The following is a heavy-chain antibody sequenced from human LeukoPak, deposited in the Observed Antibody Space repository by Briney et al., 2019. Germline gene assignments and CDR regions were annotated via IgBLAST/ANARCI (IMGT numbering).Heavy chain of an antibody. CDR3: ATGHYMDV. Sequence: GGSLRLSCAASGFTFSSYGMHWVRQAPGKGLEWVAVISYDGSNKYYADSVKGRFTISRDNSKNTLYLQMNSLRAEDTAVYYCATGHYMDVWGKGTTVTVSS. V-gene: IGHV3-30*03. CDR1: GFTFSSYG. D-gene: IGHD3-10*01. J-gene: IGHJ6*03. CDR2: ISYDGSNK.